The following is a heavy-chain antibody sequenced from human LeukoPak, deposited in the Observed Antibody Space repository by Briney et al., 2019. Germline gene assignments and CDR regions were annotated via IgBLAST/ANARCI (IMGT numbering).Heavy chain of an antibody. CDR2: ISSSSSTI. CDR1: GFTFSSYS. D-gene: IGHD6-13*01. V-gene: IGHV3-48*01. J-gene: IGHJ1*01. CDR3: AKAVFAGYSSSWRPSEYFQH. Sequence: GGSLRLSCAASGFTFSSYSMNWVRQAPGEGLEWVSYISSSSSTIYYADSVKGRFTISRDNAKNSLYLQMNSLRAEDTAVYYCAKAVFAGYSSSWRPSEYFQHWGQGTLVTVSS.